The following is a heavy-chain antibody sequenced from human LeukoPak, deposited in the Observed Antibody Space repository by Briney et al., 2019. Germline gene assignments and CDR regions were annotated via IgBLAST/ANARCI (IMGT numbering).Heavy chain of an antibody. V-gene: IGHV3-7*03. D-gene: IGHD6-19*01. Sequence: PGGSLRLSCAASGFTFSSYWMNWARQAPGKGLEWVASINHNGNVNYYVDSVKGRFTISRDNAKNSLYLQMSNLRAEDTAVYYCARESSSGWWLDYWGQGTLVTVSS. CDR3: ARESSSGWWLDY. CDR2: INHNGNVN. CDR1: GFTFSSYW. J-gene: IGHJ4*02.